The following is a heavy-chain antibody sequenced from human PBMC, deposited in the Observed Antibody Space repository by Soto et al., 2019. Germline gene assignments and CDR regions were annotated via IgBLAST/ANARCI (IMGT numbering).Heavy chain of an antibody. CDR2: INAGNGNT. J-gene: IGHJ4*02. CDR1: GYTFTSYA. CDR3: AGAWVVVTAPDY. Sequence: QVQLVQSGAEEKKPGASVKVSCKASGYTFTSYAMHWVRQAPGQRLEWMGWINAGNGNTKYSQKFQGSVTITRDTSARTAYLELSSLRSEDPAVYYCAGAWVVVTAPDYWGQGTLVTVSS. D-gene: IGHD2-21*02. V-gene: IGHV1-3*05.